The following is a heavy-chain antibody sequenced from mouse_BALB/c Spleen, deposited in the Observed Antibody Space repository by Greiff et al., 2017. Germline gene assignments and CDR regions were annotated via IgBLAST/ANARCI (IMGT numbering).Heavy chain of an antibody. Sequence: QVQLQQSGAELARPGASVKLSCKASGYTFTSYWMQWVKQRPGQGLEWIGAIYPGDGDTRYTQKFKGKATLTADKSSSTAYMQLSSLASEDSAVYYSASQGGPWFAYWGQGTLVTVSA. CDR3: ASQGGPWFAY. J-gene: IGHJ3*01. CDR1: GYTFTSYW. CDR2: IYPGDGDT. V-gene: IGHV1-87*01. D-gene: IGHD3-2*02.